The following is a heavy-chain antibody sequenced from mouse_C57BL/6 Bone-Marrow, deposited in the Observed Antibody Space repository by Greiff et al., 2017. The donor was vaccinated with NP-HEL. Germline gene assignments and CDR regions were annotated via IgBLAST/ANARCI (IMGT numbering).Heavy chain of an antibody. CDR2: IGPGSGST. CDR1: GYTFTDYY. Sequence: VQLQQSGAELVKPGASVKISCKASGYTFTDYYINWVKQRPGQGLEWIGKIGPGSGSTYYNEKFKGKATLTADKSSSTAYMQLSSLTSEDSAVYYCARVDITTVVEDYAMDYWGQGTSVTVSS. D-gene: IGHD1-1*01. J-gene: IGHJ4*01. CDR3: ARVDITTVVEDYAMDY. V-gene: IGHV1-77*01.